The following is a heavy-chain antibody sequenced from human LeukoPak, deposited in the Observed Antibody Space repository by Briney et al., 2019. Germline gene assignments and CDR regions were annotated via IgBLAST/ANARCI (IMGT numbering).Heavy chain of an antibody. D-gene: IGHD6-6*01. CDR3: ARGNLAAPDYYYYYMDV. J-gene: IGHJ6*03. Sequence: PSETLSLTCTVSGTSISSHYWNWIRQPPGKGLEWIGYIYYSGSTHYSPSLKSRATISLDTSKNQFSLKLSSVTAADTAVYYCARGNLAAPDYYYYYMDVWGKGTTVTVSS. CDR1: GTSISSHY. CDR2: IYYSGST. V-gene: IGHV4-59*11.